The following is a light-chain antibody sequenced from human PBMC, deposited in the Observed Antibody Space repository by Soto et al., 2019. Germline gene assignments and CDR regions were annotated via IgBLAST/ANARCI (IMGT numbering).Light chain of an antibody. CDR1: QSVSNIY. CDR2: DGS. J-gene: IGKJ4*01. Sequence: LVLPQSPGTLSLSPGETATLSCRASQSVSNIYLGWYQQKPGQAPRLLIFDGSSRATGIPDRFSGSGSGTDFTLTISSLQSEDFAVYYCQQYNNWPLTFGGGTKVDIK. V-gene: IGKV3-20*01. CDR3: QQYNNWPLT.